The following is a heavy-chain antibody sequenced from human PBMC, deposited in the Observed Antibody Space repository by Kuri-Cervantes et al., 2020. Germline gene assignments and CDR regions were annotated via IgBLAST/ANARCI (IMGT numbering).Heavy chain of an antibody. CDR3: AREIPRYFDL. Sequence: GESLKISCAASGFTFSSYAMSWVRQVPGKGLECVSTISGSGGSTFYADSVKGRFTISRDNSKNTLYLQMNSLRAEDTAVYYCAREIPRYFDLWGRGTLVTVSS. CDR1: GFTFSSYA. D-gene: IGHD2-21*01. CDR2: ISGSGGST. V-gene: IGHV3-23*01. J-gene: IGHJ2*01.